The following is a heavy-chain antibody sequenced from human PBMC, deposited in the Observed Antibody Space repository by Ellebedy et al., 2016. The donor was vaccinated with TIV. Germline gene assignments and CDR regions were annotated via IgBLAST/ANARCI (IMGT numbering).Heavy chain of an antibody. CDR2: IYYSGST. D-gene: IGHD5-24*01. CDR1: GGSISSYY. Sequence: MPSETLSLTCTVSGGSISSYYWSRIRQPPGKGLEWIGYIYYSGSTNYNPSLKSRVTISVDTSKNQFSLKLSSVTAADTAVYYCARGRDGYKDYWGQGTLVTVSS. V-gene: IGHV4-59*01. CDR3: ARGRDGYKDY. J-gene: IGHJ4*02.